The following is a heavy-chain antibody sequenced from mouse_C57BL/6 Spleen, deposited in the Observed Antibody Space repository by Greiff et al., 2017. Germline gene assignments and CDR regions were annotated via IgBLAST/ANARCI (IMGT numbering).Heavy chain of an antibody. CDR2: IDPSDSYT. CDR1: GYTFTSYW. D-gene: IGHD1-2*01. J-gene: IGHJ1*03. CDR3: ARFATAYWYFDV. V-gene: IGHV1-69*01. Sequence: VQLQQPGAELVMPGASVKLSCKASGYTFTSYWMHWVKQRPGQGLEWIGEIDPSDSYTNYNQKFKGKSTLTVDKSSSTAYMQLSSLTSEDSAVYYCARFATAYWYFDVWGTGTTVTVSS.